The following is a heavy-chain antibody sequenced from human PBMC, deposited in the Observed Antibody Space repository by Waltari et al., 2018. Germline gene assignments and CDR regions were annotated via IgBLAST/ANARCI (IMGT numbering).Heavy chain of an antibody. CDR2: IIPFLGIA. CDR1: GGTFSSYA. Sequence: QVQLVQSGAEVKKPGSSVKVSCKASGGTFSSYAISWVRQAPGQGLEWMGRIIPFLGIANYAQKFQGRVTITADKSTSTAYMELSSLRSEDTAVYYCARDPTYCGGDCYLLYYYGMDVWGQGTTVTVSS. J-gene: IGHJ6*02. CDR3: ARDPTYCGGDCYLLYYYGMDV. V-gene: IGHV1-69*04. D-gene: IGHD2-21*02.